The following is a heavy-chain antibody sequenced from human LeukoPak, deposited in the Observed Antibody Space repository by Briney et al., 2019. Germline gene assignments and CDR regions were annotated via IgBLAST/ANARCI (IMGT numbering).Heavy chain of an antibody. V-gene: IGHV4-34*01. D-gene: IGHD1-26*01. Sequence: PSETLSLTCAVYGGSFSGYYWSWIRQPPGKGLEWIGEINHSGSTNYNPSLKSRVTISVDTSKNQFSLKLSSVTAADTAVYYCASHGREILHYFDYWGQGTLVTVSS. J-gene: IGHJ4*02. CDR2: INHSGST. CDR3: ASHGREILHYFDY. CDR1: GGSFSGYY.